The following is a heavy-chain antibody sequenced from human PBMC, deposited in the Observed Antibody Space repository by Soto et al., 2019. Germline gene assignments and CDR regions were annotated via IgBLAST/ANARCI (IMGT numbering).Heavy chain of an antibody. J-gene: IGHJ6*02. CDR2: ISGSGGST. CDR1: GFTFSSYA. D-gene: IGHD3-10*01. CDR3: AGGYGSGSYPIGRYYYGMDV. V-gene: IGHV3-23*01. Sequence: EVQLLESGGGLVQPGGSLRLSCAASGFTFSSYAMSWVRQAPGKGLEWVSAISGSGGSTYYADSVKGRFTISRDNSKNTLYLQMNSLRAEDTAVYYCAGGYGSGSYPIGRYYYGMDVWGQGTTVTVSS.